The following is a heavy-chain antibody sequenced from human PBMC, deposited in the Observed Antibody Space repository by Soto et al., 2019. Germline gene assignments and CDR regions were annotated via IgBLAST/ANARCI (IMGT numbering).Heavy chain of an antibody. Sequence: ASVKVSCKASGYTFTSYGISWVRQAPGQGLEWMGWISAYNGNTNYAQKLQGRVTMTTDTSTSTAYMELRSLRSDDTAVYYRAREVGYSSSWYEVDYWGQGTLVTVSS. CDR3: AREVGYSSSWYEVDY. V-gene: IGHV1-18*01. J-gene: IGHJ4*02. D-gene: IGHD6-13*01. CDR2: ISAYNGNT. CDR1: GYTFTSYG.